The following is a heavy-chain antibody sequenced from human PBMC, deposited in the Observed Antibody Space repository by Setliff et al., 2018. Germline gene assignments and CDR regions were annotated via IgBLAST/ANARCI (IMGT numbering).Heavy chain of an antibody. Sequence: SETLSLTCKVSGDSIIGYYWSWIRQSPGKGLDWIGYVSSSGSPNYSPSFKSRVTMSIDTSKNQFSLKLSSVTASDTAVYYCARLYHKENSADLRRAPFDVWGQGITVTVSS. CDR3: ARLYHKENSADLRRAPFDV. V-gene: IGHV4-59*01. D-gene: IGHD1-26*01. CDR2: VSSSGSP. CDR1: GDSIIGYY. J-gene: IGHJ3*01.